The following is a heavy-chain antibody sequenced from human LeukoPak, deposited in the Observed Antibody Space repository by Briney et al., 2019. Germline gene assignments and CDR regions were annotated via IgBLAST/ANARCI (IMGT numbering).Heavy chain of an antibody. Sequence: SETLSLTCTVSGGSINISRYHWDWIRQPPGKGLEWVGSVYYDGRTYYNPSLKSRLSVSMDTSKNQFSVGLSSVTATDTAIYYCARHYGSTWGGYFDYWGQGALVPVSS. CDR2: VYYDGRT. J-gene: IGHJ4*02. CDR1: GGSINISRYH. D-gene: IGHD6-13*01. V-gene: IGHV4-39*01. CDR3: ARHYGSTWGGYFDY.